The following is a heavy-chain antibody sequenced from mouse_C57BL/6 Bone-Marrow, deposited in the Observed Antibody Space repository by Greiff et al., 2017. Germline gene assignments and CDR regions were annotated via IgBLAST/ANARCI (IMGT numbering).Heavy chain of an antibody. Sequence: EVQLQQSGPELVKPGASVKISCKASGYTFTDYYMNWVKQSHGKSLEWIGDINPNNGGTSYNQKFKGKATLTVDKSSSTAYMELRSLTSEDSAVYYCARIYDYYLYYAMDYWGQGTSVTVSS. V-gene: IGHV1-26*01. CDR1: GYTFTDYY. CDR2: INPNNGGT. D-gene: IGHD2-4*01. CDR3: ARIYDYYLYYAMDY. J-gene: IGHJ4*01.